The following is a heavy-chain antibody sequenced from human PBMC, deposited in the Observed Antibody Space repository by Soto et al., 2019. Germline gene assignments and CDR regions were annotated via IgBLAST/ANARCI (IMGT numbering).Heavy chain of an antibody. CDR3: VRGDGDRYDGHGYLGRH. Sequence: EVQLVESGGGLVQLGGSLRLSCAASGFTFSSYWMHWVRQAPGKGLEWVSRMNMDGNRISYVDSVKGGCTISRDNAKNTFYMEMNSARVEDTAVYYCVRGDGDRYDGHGYLGRHWGQGSLVTVSS. J-gene: IGHJ4*02. CDR1: GFTFSSYW. CDR2: MNMDGNRI. V-gene: IGHV3-74*01. D-gene: IGHD2-21*01.